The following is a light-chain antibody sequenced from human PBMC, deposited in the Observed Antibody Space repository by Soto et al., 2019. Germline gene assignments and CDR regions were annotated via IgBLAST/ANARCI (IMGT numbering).Light chain of an antibody. V-gene: IGKV3-20*01. CDR1: QSVSSSY. Sequence: EIVLTQSPGTLSLSPGERATLSFRASQSVSSSYLAWYQQKPGQAPRLLIYGASSRATGIPDRFSGSGSGTDFTLTNSRLEPEDFAVYYCQQYGTSLRTFGQGTKVDIK. J-gene: IGKJ1*01. CDR2: GAS. CDR3: QQYGTSLRT.